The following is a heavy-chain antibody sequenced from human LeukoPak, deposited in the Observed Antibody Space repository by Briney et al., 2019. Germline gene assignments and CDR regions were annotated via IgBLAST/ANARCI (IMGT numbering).Heavy chain of an antibody. V-gene: IGHV3-21*01. J-gene: IGHJ4*02. Sequence: GGSLRLSCAASGFTFRSYNMNWVRQAPGKRPEWVSSISSSSSYIYYADSVKGRLTISRDNAKNSLYLQMNSLRAEDTALYYCARGESRGDYWGQGPLVPVSS. CDR3: ARGESRGDY. CDR2: ISSSSSYI. CDR1: GFTFRSYN.